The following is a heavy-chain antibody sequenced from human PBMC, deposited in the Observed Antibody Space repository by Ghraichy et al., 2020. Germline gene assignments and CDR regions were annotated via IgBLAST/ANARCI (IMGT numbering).Heavy chain of an antibody. CDR3: ARLKTTMTTWGDF. CDR1: GFTFRHYA. D-gene: IGHD4-17*01. CDR2: ISGGGDST. V-gene: IGHV3-23*01. J-gene: IGHJ4*02. Sequence: GGSLRLSCETSGFTFRHYALAWVRQAPGRGLQWVAGISGGGDSTFYGDAVKGRSTISSDSSEDTIQLQSDSLRAEDTDIDYCARLKTTMTTWGDFWGQGTLLTVSS.